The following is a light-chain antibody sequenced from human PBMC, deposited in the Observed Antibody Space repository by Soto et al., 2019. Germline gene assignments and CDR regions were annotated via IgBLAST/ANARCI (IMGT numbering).Light chain of an antibody. CDR3: GSWDSRLSAVV. J-gene: IGLJ2*01. CDR2: DKN. CDR1: SSNIGNNH. V-gene: IGLV1-51*01. Sequence: QSVLTQPPSVSASPGQKVTISCSGGSSNIGNNHVSWYQQFPGTDPKLLISDKNNRPSGIPDRFSGSKSGTSASLGITGLQTGDEADYYCGSWDSRLSAVVFGGGTKLTVL.